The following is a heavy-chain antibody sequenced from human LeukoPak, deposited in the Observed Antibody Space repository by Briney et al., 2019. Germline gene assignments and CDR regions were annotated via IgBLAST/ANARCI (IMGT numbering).Heavy chain of an antibody. V-gene: IGHV3-48*02. CDR3: ARERDSSSWYAFDI. Sequence: GGSLRLSCAASGFTFSSYSLNWGRQAPGKGLEWVSHISSSSSTIYYGDSVKGRFTISRDNAKNSLYLQMNSLRDEDTAVYYCARERDSSSWYAFDIWGRGTMVTVSS. CDR2: ISSSSSTI. D-gene: IGHD6-13*01. J-gene: IGHJ3*02. CDR1: GFTFSSYS.